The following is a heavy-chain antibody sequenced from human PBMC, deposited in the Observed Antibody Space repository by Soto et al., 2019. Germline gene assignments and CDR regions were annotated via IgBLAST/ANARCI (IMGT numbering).Heavy chain of an antibody. D-gene: IGHD1-26*01. J-gene: IGHJ4*02. V-gene: IGHV1-18*01. CDR1: GYTFTSYG. Sequence: QVQLVQSGAEVKKPGASVKVSCKASGYTFTSYGISWVRQAPGQGLEWMGWISAYNGNTKYAQKLQGRVTMTTDTSTGTAYMELRSPRSDDTAVYYCARDLGGSYYAPVDYWGQGTLVTVSS. CDR3: ARDLGGSYYAPVDY. CDR2: ISAYNGNT.